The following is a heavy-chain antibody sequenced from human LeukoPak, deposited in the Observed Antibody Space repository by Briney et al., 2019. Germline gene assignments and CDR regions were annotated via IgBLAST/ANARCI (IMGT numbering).Heavy chain of an antibody. J-gene: IGHJ4*02. D-gene: IGHD5-18*01. CDR2: IRSKAYGGTT. Sequence: GGSLRLSCTASGFTFGDYAMSWVRQAPGKGLEWVGFIRSKAYGGTTEYAASVKGRFTISRDDSKSIAYLQMNSLKTEDTAVYYCTTTRARGYSYGYIVYWGQGTLVTVSS. CDR1: GFTFGDYA. V-gene: IGHV3-49*04. CDR3: TTTRARGYSYGYIVY.